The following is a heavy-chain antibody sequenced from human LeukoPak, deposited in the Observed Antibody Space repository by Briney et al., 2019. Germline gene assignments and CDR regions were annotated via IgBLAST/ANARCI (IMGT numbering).Heavy chain of an antibody. Sequence: GGSLRLSCAASGFTFSSYTMNWVRQAPGKGLEWVSSIISSNYIYYADSVKSRFTISRDDAKNSLYLQMNSLRAEDTAVYYCARGNSGLDYWGQGTLVTVSS. D-gene: IGHD1-26*01. CDR2: IISSNYI. V-gene: IGHV3-21*01. CDR1: GFTFSSYT. CDR3: ARGNSGLDY. J-gene: IGHJ4*02.